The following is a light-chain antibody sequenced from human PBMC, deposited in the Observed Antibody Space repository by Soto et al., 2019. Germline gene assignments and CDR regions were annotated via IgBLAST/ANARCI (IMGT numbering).Light chain of an antibody. Sequence: DIQMTQSPSTLSASVGDRVTITCRASQSIIGWLAWYQQKPGKAPNLLIYKASTLEGGVPSRFSGSGSGTEFTLTISSLQPDDFATYYCQQYNSYPYTFGQGTKLEIK. CDR2: KAS. CDR3: QQYNSYPYT. CDR1: QSIIGW. J-gene: IGKJ2*01. V-gene: IGKV1-5*03.